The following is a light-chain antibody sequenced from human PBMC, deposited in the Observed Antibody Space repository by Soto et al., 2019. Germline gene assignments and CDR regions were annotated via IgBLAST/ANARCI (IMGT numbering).Light chain of an antibody. CDR1: QSSSNY. CDR3: QQSFSPLWT. J-gene: IGKJ1*01. Sequence: DIQMTQSPSSQSAAVGNRVTITCPASQSSSNYLNWYQQKSGKDPKLLVYAESSMQSGVPSRFSGSGSETDFTLTISSLQPDDSATYYCQQSFSPLWTFGQGTKVEV. CDR2: AES. V-gene: IGKV1-39*01.